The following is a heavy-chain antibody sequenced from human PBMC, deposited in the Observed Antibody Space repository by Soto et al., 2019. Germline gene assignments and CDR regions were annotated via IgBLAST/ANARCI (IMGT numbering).Heavy chain of an antibody. CDR2: IYYSGST. D-gene: IGHD3-22*01. CDR1: GGSISGGGYY. J-gene: IGHJ3*02. Sequence: SETLSLTCTVSGGSISGGGYYWSWIRQHPGKGLEWIGYIYYSGSTYYNPSLKSRVTISVDTSKNQFSLKLSSVTAADTAVYYCARAGGILGSSYYYDSSGPEQYAFDIWGQGTMVTVSS. CDR3: ARAGGILGSSYYYDSSGPEQYAFDI. V-gene: IGHV4-31*03.